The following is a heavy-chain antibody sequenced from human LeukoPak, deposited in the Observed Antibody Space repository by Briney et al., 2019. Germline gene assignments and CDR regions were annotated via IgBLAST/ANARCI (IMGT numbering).Heavy chain of an antibody. CDR3: AREPQYSSSWYYFDY. D-gene: IGHD6-13*01. V-gene: IGHV1-18*01. J-gene: IGHJ4*02. CDR1: GYTFTTYG. Sequence: ASVKVSCKPSGYTFTTYGITWVRQAPGQGLEWMGWINIYNGKADYAQRFQGRVTMTTDTSASTAYMEVRSLRSDDTAVYYCAREPQYSSSWYYFDYWGQGTLVTVSS. CDR2: INIYNGKA.